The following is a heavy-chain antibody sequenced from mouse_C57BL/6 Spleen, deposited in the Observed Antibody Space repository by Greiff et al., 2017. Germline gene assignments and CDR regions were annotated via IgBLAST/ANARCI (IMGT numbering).Heavy chain of an antibody. CDR3: VRHNGRSFDY. Sequence: GGGLVQPNGSLKLSCAAFGISFNTYAMNWVIQAPGKGLEWVARIRSKSNNYATYYADSVKDRFTISRDDSEIMYYLQRNNLKTEDTAMYYCVRHNGRSFDYWGQGTSRTVSS. CDR1: GISFNTYA. V-gene: IGHV10-1*01. D-gene: IGHD3-1*01. J-gene: IGHJ2*02. CDR2: IRSKSNNYAT.